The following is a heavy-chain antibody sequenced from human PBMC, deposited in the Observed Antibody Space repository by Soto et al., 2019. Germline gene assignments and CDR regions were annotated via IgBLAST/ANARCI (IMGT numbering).Heavy chain of an antibody. Sequence: GGSLRLSCAASGFTFSSYAMSWVRQAPGKGLEWVSAISGSGGSTYYADSVKGRFTIFRDNSKNTLYLQMNSLRAEDTAVYYCAKEELWFGAPLYYYGMDVWGQGTTVTVSS. V-gene: IGHV3-23*01. D-gene: IGHD3-10*01. CDR2: ISGSGGST. CDR1: GFTFSSYA. CDR3: AKEELWFGAPLYYYGMDV. J-gene: IGHJ6*02.